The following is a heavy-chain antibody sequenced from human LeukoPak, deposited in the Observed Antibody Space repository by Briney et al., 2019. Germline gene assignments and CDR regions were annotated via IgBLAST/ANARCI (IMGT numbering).Heavy chain of an antibody. CDR3: ARGRCSSTSCFGMDV. D-gene: IGHD2-2*01. V-gene: IGHV3-30*03. CDR1: GFTFSNYG. Sequence: PGGSLRLSCAASGFTFSNYGMHWVRQAPGKGLEWVAVISFDGNDEYYADSVKGRFTISRDNAKNSLYLQMNSLRAEDTAVYYCARGRCSSTSCFGMDVWGQGTTVTVSS. J-gene: IGHJ6*02. CDR2: ISFDGNDE.